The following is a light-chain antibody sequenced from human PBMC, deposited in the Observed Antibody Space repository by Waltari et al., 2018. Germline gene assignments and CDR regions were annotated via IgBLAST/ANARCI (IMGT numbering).Light chain of an antibody. J-gene: IGLJ3*02. Sequence: QSALTQPPSASGSPGQSVTISCTGTSTDVGSSNSVSWYQQHPGKAPKLIIYEVSKRPSGVPDRFSGSKSGNTASLTVSGLQAEDEADYYCSSYAGSNLWVFGGGTKLTVL. CDR1: STDVGSSNS. CDR3: SSYAGSNLWV. CDR2: EVS. V-gene: IGLV2-8*01.